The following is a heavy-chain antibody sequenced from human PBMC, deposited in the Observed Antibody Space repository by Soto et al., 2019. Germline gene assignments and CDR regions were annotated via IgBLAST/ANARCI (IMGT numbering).Heavy chain of an antibody. CDR2: VNPNTGGT. D-gene: IGHD3-22*01. CDR1: GYTFSTKY. Sequence: ASVKVSCKASGYTFSTKYLHWVRQAPGQGLEWMGWVNPNTGGTRYAQKFKGRVTMTSDTSINTAYMDLSSLRSEDTAVYYCARIGYYIEYDYWGQGTLVTVSS. J-gene: IGHJ4*02. CDR3: ARIGYYIEYDY. V-gene: IGHV1-2*02.